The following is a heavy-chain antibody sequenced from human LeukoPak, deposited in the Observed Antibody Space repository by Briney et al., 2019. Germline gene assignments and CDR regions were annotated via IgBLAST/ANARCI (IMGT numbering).Heavy chain of an antibody. CDR2: INDSRST. J-gene: IGHJ4*02. D-gene: IGHD3-9*01. Sequence: SEILSLTCAVHGGSFNGYYWSWIRQPPGKGLEWIGEINDSRSTKYNPSLKSRVTISVDTSKNQFSLKLNSVTAADTAVYYCARGPPVVYDVLTGYYRFDYWGQGTLVTVSS. V-gene: IGHV4-34*01. CDR1: GGSFNGYY. CDR3: ARGPPVVYDVLTGYYRFDY.